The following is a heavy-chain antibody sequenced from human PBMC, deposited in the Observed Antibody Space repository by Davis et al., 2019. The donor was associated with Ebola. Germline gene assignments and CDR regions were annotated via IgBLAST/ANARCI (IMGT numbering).Heavy chain of an antibody. Sequence: AASVKVSCKASGYTFTSYGISWVRQAPGQGLEWMGWVNTNTGNPTYAQGFTGRFVFSLDTSVSTAYLQISSLKAEDTAVYYCASYSSGGYWGQGTLVTVSS. CDR1: GYTFTSYG. V-gene: IGHV7-4-1*02. CDR2: VNTNTGNP. CDR3: ASYSSGGY. D-gene: IGHD6-25*01. J-gene: IGHJ4*02.